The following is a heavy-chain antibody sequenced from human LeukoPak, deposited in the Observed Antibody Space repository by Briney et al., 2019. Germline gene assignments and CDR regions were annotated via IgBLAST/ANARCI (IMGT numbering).Heavy chain of an antibody. J-gene: IGHJ4*02. CDR3: ARDLYRSSYYFNY. CDR2: IWKDGNDK. D-gene: IGHD6-6*01. V-gene: IGHV3-33*01. CDR1: GFNFSDYA. Sequence: GGSLRLSCAASGFNFSDYAMHWVRQAPGKGLEWVAVIWKDGNDKYYADSVKGRFTASRDNFKNTLYVQMNSLRAEATGVYYCARDLYRSSYYFNYWGQGTLVTVSS.